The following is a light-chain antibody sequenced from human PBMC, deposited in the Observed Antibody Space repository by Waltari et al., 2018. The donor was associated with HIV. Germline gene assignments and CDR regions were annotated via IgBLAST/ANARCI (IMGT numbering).Light chain of an antibody. J-gene: IGKJ2*01. CDR3: QHDDTYSPYT. CDR2: KAS. Sequence: DIQMTQAPSTLSASVAARVTITGRASQTINNWLAWYQQKPGKAPKLVIYKASTSDSGVPSRFSGNGSGTEFTLTISSLQPDDIATYYCQHDDTYSPYTFGQGTKLEIK. V-gene: IGKV1-5*03. CDR1: QTINNW.